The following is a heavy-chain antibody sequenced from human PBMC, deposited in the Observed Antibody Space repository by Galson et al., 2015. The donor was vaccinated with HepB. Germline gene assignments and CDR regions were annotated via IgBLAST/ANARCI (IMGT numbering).Heavy chain of an antibody. CDR2: TYYRSKWYY. CDR3: ARVAIVVVLGSSYYGMDV. V-gene: IGHV6-1*01. CDR1: GDSVSSNSAA. D-gene: IGHD2-15*01. Sequence: CAISGDSVSSNSAAWNWIRLSPSRGLEWLGRTYYRSKWYYDYAPSVKSRITINPDTSKNQFSLQLNSVTPDDTAVYYCARVAIVVVLGSSYYGMDVWGQGSTVTIS. J-gene: IGHJ6*02.